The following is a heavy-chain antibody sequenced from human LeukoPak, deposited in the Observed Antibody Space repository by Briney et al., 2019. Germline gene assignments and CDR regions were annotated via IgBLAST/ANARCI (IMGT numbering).Heavy chain of an antibody. Sequence: GASVKVSCKASGYIFTNHYMHWVRQAPGQGLEWMGLINPSGSSTLYAEKFRGRIIMTRDMSTATDYMELSSLRSEDTAVYYCARVPARDGAYYYYYMDVWGKGTTVTVSS. CDR3: ARVPARDGAYYYYYMDV. J-gene: IGHJ6*03. D-gene: IGHD3-10*01. V-gene: IGHV1-46*01. CDR1: GYIFTNHY. CDR2: INPSGSST.